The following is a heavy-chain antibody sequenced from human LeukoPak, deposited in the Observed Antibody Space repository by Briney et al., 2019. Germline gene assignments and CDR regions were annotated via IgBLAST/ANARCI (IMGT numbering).Heavy chain of an antibody. CDR2: IDSDGTTI. D-gene: IGHD2-2*01. CDR3: ARGLTLLGYCSGTSCLMNY. CDR1: GFTLSSYW. J-gene: IGHJ4*02. V-gene: IGHV3-74*01. Sequence: GGSLRLSCAVSGFTLSSYWMHWVRQAPGKGLGWGSRIDSDGTTIDYADSVKGRFTISRDNANNTLYLQMNSLRAEDAGVYYCARGLTLLGYCSGTSCLMNYWGQGTLVTVSS.